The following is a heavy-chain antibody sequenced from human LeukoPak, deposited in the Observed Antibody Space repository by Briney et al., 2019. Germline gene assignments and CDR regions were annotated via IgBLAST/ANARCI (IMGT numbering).Heavy chain of an antibody. V-gene: IGHV2-5*02. J-gene: IGHJ6*02. D-gene: IGHD1-26*01. CDR3: ARIRTRVEWELFRRPYYYGMDV. CDR2: IYWDDDK. Sequence: SGPTLVKPTQTLTLTCTFSGFSLSTSGVGVGWIRQPPGKALEWLALIYWDDDKRYSPSLKSRLTITKDTSKNQVVLTMTNMDPVDTATYYCARIRTRVEWELFRRPYYYGMDVWGQGTTVTVSS. CDR1: GFSLSTSGVG.